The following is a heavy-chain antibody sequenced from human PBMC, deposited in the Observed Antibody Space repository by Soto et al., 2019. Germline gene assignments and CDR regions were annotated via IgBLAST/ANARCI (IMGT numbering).Heavy chain of an antibody. CDR2: ISGSGGIT. J-gene: IGHJ6*02. D-gene: IGHD2-2*01. CDR1: GFTFIAYA. V-gene: IGHV3-23*01. CDR3: AKDRGTSTEDYYYYGMDV. Sequence: QSGGSLRLSCVASGFTFIAYAMTWVRQAPGKGLEWVSSISGSGGITYYADSVKGRFTVSRDNSKNTLYLQMNTLRAEDTALYYCAKDRGTSTEDYYYYGMDVWGQGTTVTVSS.